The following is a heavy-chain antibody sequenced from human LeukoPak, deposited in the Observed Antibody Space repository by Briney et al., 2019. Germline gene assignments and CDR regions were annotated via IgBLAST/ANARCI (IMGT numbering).Heavy chain of an antibody. CDR1: GGSISSYY. CDR3: ARVDGSSYYY. D-gene: IGHD2-15*01. CDR2: IYYSGST. J-gene: IGHJ4*02. V-gene: IGHV4-59*01. Sequence: SETLSLTCTVSGGSISSYYWSWIRQPPGKGLEWIGYIYYSGSTNYNPSLKSRVTISVDTSKNQFSLKLSSVTAADTAVYYCARVDGSSYYYWGQGTLVTVSS.